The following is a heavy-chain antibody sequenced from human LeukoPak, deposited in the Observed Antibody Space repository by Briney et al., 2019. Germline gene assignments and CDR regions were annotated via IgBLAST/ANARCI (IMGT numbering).Heavy chain of an antibody. V-gene: IGHV4-61*02. Sequence: PSETLSLTCTVSGGSISSGSYYWSWIRQPAGKGLEWIGRVYTSGSTNYNPSLKSRVTISVDTSKNQFSLKLSSVTAADTAVYYCAREGPSSSGPHYWGQGTLVTVSS. J-gene: IGHJ4*02. D-gene: IGHD3-22*01. CDR3: AREGPSSSGPHY. CDR2: VYTSGST. CDR1: GGSISSGSYY.